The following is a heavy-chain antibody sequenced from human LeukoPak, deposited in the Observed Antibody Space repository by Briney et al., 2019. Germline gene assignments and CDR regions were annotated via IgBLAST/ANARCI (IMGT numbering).Heavy chain of an antibody. CDR2: IYSGGTT. Sequence: GGSLRLSCAASGFIVSSNYMYWVRQAPGKGLEWVSDIYSGGTTNYADSVKGRVTISRDNSKNTLYLQMNSLRAEDTAVYYCARSLPTGTTPYYYYYMDVWGKGTTVTVSS. V-gene: IGHV3-66*02. CDR1: GFIVSSNY. CDR3: ARSLPTGTTPYYYYYMDV. J-gene: IGHJ6*03. D-gene: IGHD1-7*01.